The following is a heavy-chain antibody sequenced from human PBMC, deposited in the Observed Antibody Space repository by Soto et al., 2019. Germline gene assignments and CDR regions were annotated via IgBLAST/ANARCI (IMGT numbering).Heavy chain of an antibody. D-gene: IGHD3-22*01. CDR1: GFTFSSYA. CDR2: ISGSGGST. Sequence: EVQLLESGGGLVQPGGSLRLSCAASGFTFSSYAMSWVRQAPGKGLEWVSAISGSGGSTYYADSVKGRFTISRDNSKNTLYLQMNSLRAEDTAVYYCAKDYYDRSGYYSFYFDYWGQGTLVTVSS. J-gene: IGHJ4*02. CDR3: AKDYYDRSGYYSFYFDY. V-gene: IGHV3-23*01.